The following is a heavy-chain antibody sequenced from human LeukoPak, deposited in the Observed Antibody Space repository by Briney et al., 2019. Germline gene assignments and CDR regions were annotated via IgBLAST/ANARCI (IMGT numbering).Heavy chain of an antibody. CDR1: GFTFSSYS. J-gene: IGHJ4*02. V-gene: IGHV3-66*01. CDR3: ASNRAPTVTTEEFDY. CDR2: IYSGGST. D-gene: IGHD4-17*01. Sequence: PGGSLRLSCAASGFTFSSYSMNWVRQAPGKGLEWVSVIYSGGSTYYADSVKGRFTISRDNSKNTLYLQMNSLRAEDTAVYYCASNRAPTVTTEEFDYWGQGTLVTVSS.